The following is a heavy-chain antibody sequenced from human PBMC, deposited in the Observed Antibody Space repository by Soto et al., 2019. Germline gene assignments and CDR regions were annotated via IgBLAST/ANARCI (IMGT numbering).Heavy chain of an antibody. D-gene: IGHD3-16*01. CDR2: ISATGGNI. Sequence: EAQLLESGGGLARPGGSLRLSCVASGFIFSDYAMTWIRQAPGKGLEWVATISATGGNIEYRESLKGRFTISRDNSKKMVYLQIKVLTADDTAVYYCAKVAGCLGYFALWGRGTLGTVSS. J-gene: IGHJ2*01. CDR1: GFIFSDYA. CDR3: AKVAGCLGYFAL. V-gene: IGHV3-23*01.